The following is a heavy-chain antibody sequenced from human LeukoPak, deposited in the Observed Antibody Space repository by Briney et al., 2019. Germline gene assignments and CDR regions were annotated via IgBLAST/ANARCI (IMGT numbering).Heavy chain of an antibody. Sequence: PGGSLRLSCAASGFIFSNYWMYWVRQAAGKGLVWVSRINTDGSSTSYADSVKGRFTISRDNAKNTLYLQMNSLRAEDTAVYYCARDLLPTYYYYMDVWGKGTTVTVSS. CDR2: INTDGSST. V-gene: IGHV3-74*01. CDR1: GFIFSNYW. CDR3: ARDLLPTYYYYMDV. J-gene: IGHJ6*03.